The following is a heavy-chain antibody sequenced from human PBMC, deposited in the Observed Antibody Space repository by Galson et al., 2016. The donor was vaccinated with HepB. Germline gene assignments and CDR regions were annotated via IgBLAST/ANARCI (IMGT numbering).Heavy chain of an antibody. CDR3: AKEGGSTHYYYYGLDS. V-gene: IGHV3-33*06. Sequence: SLRLSCAASGFTFSSYGMHWVRQAPGKGLDWVAVIWYDGSNKYYADSVKGRFTISRDNSKNTLYMQMNSLKAEDTAVYYCAKEGGSTHYYYYGLDSWGRGTTVTVSS. CDR2: IWYDGSNK. J-gene: IGHJ6*04. D-gene: IGHD3-16*01. CDR1: GFTFSSYG.